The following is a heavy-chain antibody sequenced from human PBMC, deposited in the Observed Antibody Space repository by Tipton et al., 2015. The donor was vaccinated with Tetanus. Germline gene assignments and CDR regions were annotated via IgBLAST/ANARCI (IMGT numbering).Heavy chain of an antibody. D-gene: IGHD1-14*01. CDR1: GGTFTNYA. V-gene: IGHV1-69*01. CDR3: VRAPNRISRAYDY. J-gene: IGHJ4*02. CDR2: ITPIFGTT. Sequence: QSGAEVKKPGSSVRVSCKASGGTFTNYALSWVRQAPGQGLEWVGGITPIFGTTNSAPKFQGRVTITADESTNTAYMELSSLRSEDTAVYYCVRAPNRISRAYDYWGQGTQITVSS.